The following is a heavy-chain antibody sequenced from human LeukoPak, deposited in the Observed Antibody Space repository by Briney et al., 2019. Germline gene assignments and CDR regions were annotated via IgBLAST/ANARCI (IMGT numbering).Heavy chain of an antibody. V-gene: IGHV4-59*01. CDR3: ARTDDYVWGSYRAFDAFDI. CDR2: IYYSGST. D-gene: IGHD3-16*02. CDR1: GGSISSYY. Sequence: SETLSLTCTVSGGSISSYYWSWIRQPPGKGLERIGYIYYSGSTNYNPSLKSRVTISVDTSKNQFSLKLSSVTAADTAVYYCARTDDYVWGSYRAFDAFDIWGQGTMVTVSS. J-gene: IGHJ3*02.